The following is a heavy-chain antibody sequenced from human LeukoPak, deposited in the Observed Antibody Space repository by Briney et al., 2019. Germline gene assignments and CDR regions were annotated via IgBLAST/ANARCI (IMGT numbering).Heavy chain of an antibody. Sequence: GGSLRLSCAASGFTFSSYAMSWVRQAPGKGLEWVTAISGSGGSTYYADSVKGRFTISRDNSKNTLHLQMNSLRAEDTAVYYCAKDGTVTTYSDYWGQGTLVTVSS. CDR3: AKDGTVTTYSDY. CDR1: GFTFSSYA. D-gene: IGHD4-17*01. V-gene: IGHV3-23*01. CDR2: ISGSGGST. J-gene: IGHJ4*02.